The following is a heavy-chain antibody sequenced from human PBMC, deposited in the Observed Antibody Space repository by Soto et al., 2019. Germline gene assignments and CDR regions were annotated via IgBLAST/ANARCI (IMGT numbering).Heavy chain of an antibody. V-gene: IGHV4-59*01. D-gene: IGHD3-22*01. J-gene: IGHJ4*02. CDR2: IYYSGST. CDR3: ARGSIVHYFDY. Sequence: ASETLSLTCTVSGGSISSYYWSWIRQPPGQGLEWIGYIYYSGSTNYNPSLKSRVTISEDTSKNQFSLKLSSVTATDTAVYYCARGSIVHYFDYWGQGTLVTVSS. CDR1: GGSISSYY.